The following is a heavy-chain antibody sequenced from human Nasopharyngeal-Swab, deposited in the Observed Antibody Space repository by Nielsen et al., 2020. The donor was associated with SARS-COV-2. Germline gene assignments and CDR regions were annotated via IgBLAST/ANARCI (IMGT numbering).Heavy chain of an antibody. D-gene: IGHD1-7*01. CDR2: ISYDGSNK. V-gene: IGHV3-30-3*01. J-gene: IGHJ4*02. Sequence: GGSLRLSCAASGFTFSSYAMHWVRQAPGKGLEWVAVISYDGSNKYYADSVKGRFTISRDNSKNTLYLQMNSLRAEDTAVYYCAGDRSEPGITGTSGFDYWGQGTLVTVSS. CDR1: GFTFSSYA. CDR3: AGDRSEPGITGTSGFDY.